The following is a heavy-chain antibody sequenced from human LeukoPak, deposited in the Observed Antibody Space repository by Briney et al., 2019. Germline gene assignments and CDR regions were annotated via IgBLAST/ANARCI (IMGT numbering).Heavy chain of an antibody. J-gene: IGHJ3*02. CDR1: GYTFTSYG. V-gene: IGHV1-18*01. CDR3: ARDRAGIAVAGTINGAFDI. D-gene: IGHD6-19*01. CDR2: ISAYNGNT. Sequence: GASVKVSCKASGYTFTSYGISWVRQAPGQGLEWMGWISAYNGNTKHAQKVQGIVTMTTDTSTSTAYMELSSLRSEDTAVYYCARDRAGIAVAGTINGAFDIWGQGTMVTVSS.